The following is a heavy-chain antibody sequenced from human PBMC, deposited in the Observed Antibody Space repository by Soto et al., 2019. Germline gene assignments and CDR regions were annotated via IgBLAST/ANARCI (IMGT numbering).Heavy chain of an antibody. CDR1: GFTFSRYA. V-gene: IGHV3-23*01. Sequence: GGSLRLSCAASGFTFSRYAMSWVRQAPGKGLEWVSAISGSSDSTYYADSVKGRFTISRDNSKNTLYLQMNSLKAEDMAVYYCAKTTKFDYWGQGTLVTVSS. CDR3: AKTTKFDY. D-gene: IGHD1-26*01. J-gene: IGHJ4*02. CDR2: ISGSSDST.